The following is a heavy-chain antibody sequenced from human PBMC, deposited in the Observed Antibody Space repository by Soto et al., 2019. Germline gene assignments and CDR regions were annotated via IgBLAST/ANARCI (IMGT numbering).Heavy chain of an antibody. CDR1: GFSLSTSGMS. Sequence: GPTRVNPPQTLPLTCTFSGFSLSTSGMSVRWICQPPGKVLEWLALIDWDDDKYYSTSLKTRLTISKDTSKNQVVLTMTNMDPVDTATYYCARSRNWNYFWSPNNYYVDYWGQGTLVTVS. CDR2: IDWDDDK. CDR3: ARSRNWNYFWSPNNYYVDY. V-gene: IGHV2-70*01. D-gene: IGHD1-7*01. J-gene: IGHJ4*02.